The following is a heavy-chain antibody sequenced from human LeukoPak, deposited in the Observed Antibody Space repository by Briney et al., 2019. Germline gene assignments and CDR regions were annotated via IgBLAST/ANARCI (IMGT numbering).Heavy chain of an antibody. J-gene: IGHJ3*02. CDR3: ATANSGPDI. Sequence: GGSLRLSCAASGFTFSSYWMHWVRQAPGKGLVWVTRISADGSYTLYADSVKGRFTISRDNAKNTLYLQMNSLRAEDTAVYYCATANSGPDIWGQGTTVTASS. CDR1: GFTFSSYW. D-gene: IGHD1-1*01. V-gene: IGHV3-74*01. CDR2: ISADGSYT.